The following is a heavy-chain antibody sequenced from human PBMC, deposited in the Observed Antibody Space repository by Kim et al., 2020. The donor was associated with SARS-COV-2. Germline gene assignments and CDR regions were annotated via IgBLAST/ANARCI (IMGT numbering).Heavy chain of an antibody. Sequence: GGSLRLSCAASGFTFDDYAMHWVRQAPGKGLEWVSGISWNSGSIGYADSVKGRFTISRDNAKNSLYLQMNSLRAEDTALYYCGKDTWISGSYWLNDSFDIGGQGKMVTVSS. CDR2: ISWNSGSI. D-gene: IGHD1-26*01. CDR3: GKDTWISGSYWLNDSFDI. V-gene: IGHV3-9*01. J-gene: IGHJ3*02. CDR1: GFTFDDYA.